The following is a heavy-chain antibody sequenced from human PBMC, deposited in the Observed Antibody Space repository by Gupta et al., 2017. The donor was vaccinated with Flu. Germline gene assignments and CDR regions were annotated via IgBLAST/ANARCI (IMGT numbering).Heavy chain of an antibody. V-gene: IGHV3-23*01. Sequence: EVQLLESGGGLEQPGGSLRLSCAASGFTFTTYAMRWVRQAPGTGLEWVSTIGASGASTYYEDSVKGRFTISRDNSKNMVYLQMNSLRAEDTAVYYCAKDLRYCNGDSCYSDYYFDFWGRGTLVTVSS. D-gene: IGHD2-15*01. CDR2: IGASGAST. CDR3: AKDLRYCNGDSCYSDYYFDF. J-gene: IGHJ4*02. CDR1: GFTFTTYA.